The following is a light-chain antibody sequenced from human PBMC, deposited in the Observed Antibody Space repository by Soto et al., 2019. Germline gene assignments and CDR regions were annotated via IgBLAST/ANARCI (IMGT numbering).Light chain of an antibody. CDR2: GNS. CDR1: SSNIGAGYD. Sequence: QSVLTQPPSVSGAPGQRVTISCTGSSSNIGAGYDVHWYQQLPGTAPKLLIYGNSNRPSGVPDRFSGSKSGTSASLAITGLQAEDEADYYCQVWDTSRDPVVFGGGTKLTVL. J-gene: IGLJ2*01. CDR3: QVWDTSRDPVV. V-gene: IGLV1-40*01.